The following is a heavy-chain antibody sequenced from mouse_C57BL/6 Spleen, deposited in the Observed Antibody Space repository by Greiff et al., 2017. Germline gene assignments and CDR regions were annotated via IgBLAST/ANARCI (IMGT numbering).Heavy chain of an antibody. CDR3: TRSVYYGSSYGYFDV. D-gene: IGHD1-1*01. Sequence: EVQLQQSGTVLARPGASVKMSCKTSGYTFTSYWMHWVKQRPGQGLEWIGAIYPGNSDTSYNQKFKGKAKLTAVTSASTAYMELSSLTNEDSAVYYCTRSVYYGSSYGYFDVWGTGTTVTVSS. CDR1: GYTFTSYW. V-gene: IGHV1-5*01. CDR2: IYPGNSDT. J-gene: IGHJ1*03.